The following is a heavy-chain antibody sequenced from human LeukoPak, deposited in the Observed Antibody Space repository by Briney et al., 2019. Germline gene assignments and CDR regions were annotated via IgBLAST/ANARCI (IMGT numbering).Heavy chain of an antibody. Sequence: GGSLRLSCAASGFTFSTYSMCWVRQAPGKGLEWVSSIGGTGGPTYYAESVKGRFSISRDNSRNTLYLQMNSLRAEDTAVYYCVKNGGYSYGSDAWGQGTLVTVSS. CDR2: IGGTGGPT. V-gene: IGHV3-23*01. J-gene: IGHJ5*02. CDR1: GFTFSTYS. CDR3: VKNGGYSYGSDA. D-gene: IGHD5-18*01.